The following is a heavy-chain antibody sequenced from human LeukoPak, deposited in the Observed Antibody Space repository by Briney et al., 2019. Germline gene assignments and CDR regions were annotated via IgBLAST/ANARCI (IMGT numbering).Heavy chain of an antibody. CDR2: ISAYNGNT. V-gene: IGHV1-18*04. Sequence: ASVKVSCKASGYTFTGYYMHWVRQAPGQGLEWMGWISAYNGNTNYAQKLQGRVTMTTDTSTSTAYMELRSLRSDDTAVYYCAGGYYDSSGYAFDIWGQGTMVTVSS. CDR1: GYTFTGYY. D-gene: IGHD3-22*01. CDR3: AGGYYDSSGYAFDI. J-gene: IGHJ3*02.